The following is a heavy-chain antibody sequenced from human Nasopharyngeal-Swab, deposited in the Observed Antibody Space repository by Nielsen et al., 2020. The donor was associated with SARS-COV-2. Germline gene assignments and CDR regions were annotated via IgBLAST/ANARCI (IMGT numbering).Heavy chain of an antibody. CDR2: IYYRGST. CDR3: ARRPPGIGPRAFDI. D-gene: IGHD3-10*01. Sequence: VRQMPGKGLEGVGGIYYRGSTYYNPSLERRVTISVDTAKTQFSLKLSSVAAADTAVYYCARRPPGIGPRAFDIWGQGTMVTVSS. V-gene: IGHV4-39*01. J-gene: IGHJ3*02.